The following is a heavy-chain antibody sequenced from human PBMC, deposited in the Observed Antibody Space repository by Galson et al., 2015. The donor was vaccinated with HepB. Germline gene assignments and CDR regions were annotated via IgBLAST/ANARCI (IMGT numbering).Heavy chain of an antibody. CDR2: VSGNGDYT. D-gene: IGHD2-8*01. CDR3: AKELRYANTNDGISLDY. Sequence: SLRLSCAASGFTFNSFAMSWVRQAPGKGLNWVSAVSGNGDYTYYAASVKGRFTISRDNSKNTLSLQMNSLRPEDTAVYYCAKELRYANTNDGISLDYWGQGTLVTVSS. V-gene: IGHV3-23*01. J-gene: IGHJ4*02. CDR1: GFTFNSFA.